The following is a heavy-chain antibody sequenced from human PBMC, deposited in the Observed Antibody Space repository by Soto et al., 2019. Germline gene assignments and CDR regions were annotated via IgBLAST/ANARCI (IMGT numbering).Heavy chain of an antibody. J-gene: IGHJ5*02. D-gene: IGHD3-3*01. CDR3: AREYYDFWSGSVNWFDP. CDR1: GGSISSYY. Sequence: PSETLSLTCTVSGGSISSYYWSWIRQPAGKGLEWIGRIYTSGSTNYNPSLKSRVTMSVDTSKNQFSLKLSSVTAADTAVYYCAREYYDFWSGSVNWFDPWGQGTLVTVSS. V-gene: IGHV4-4*07. CDR2: IYTSGST.